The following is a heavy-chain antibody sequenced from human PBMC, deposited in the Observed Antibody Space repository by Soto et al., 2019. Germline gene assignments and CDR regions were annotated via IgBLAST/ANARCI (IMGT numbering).Heavy chain of an antibody. CDR2: IYYSGST. V-gene: IGHV4-59*01. CDR3: ARGRREGRFDP. J-gene: IGHJ5*02. CDR1: GGSISSYY. Sequence: QVQLQESGPGLVKPSETLSLTCTVSGGSISSYYWSWIRQPPGKGLEWIGYIYYSGSTNYNPSLNSXXTXSXXTAKNQFSLKLSSVSPGDTAVSYCARGRREGRFDPWGQGTLVTVSS.